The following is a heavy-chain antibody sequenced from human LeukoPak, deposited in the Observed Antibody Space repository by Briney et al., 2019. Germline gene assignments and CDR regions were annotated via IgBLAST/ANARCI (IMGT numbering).Heavy chain of an antibody. CDR3: ASGFYVWGSYRYDY. CDR2: IYYSGST. J-gene: IGHJ4*02. Sequence: SETLSLTCTVSGGSISSGDYYWSWIRQPPGKGLEWIGYIYYSGSTYYNPSLKSRVTISVDTSRNQFSLKLSSVTAADTAVYYCASGFYVWGSYRYDYWGQGTLVTVSS. CDR1: GGSISSGDYY. D-gene: IGHD3-16*02. V-gene: IGHV4-30-4*01.